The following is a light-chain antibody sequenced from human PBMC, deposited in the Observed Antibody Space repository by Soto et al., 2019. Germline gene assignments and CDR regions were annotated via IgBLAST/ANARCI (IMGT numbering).Light chain of an antibody. CDR2: DVS. V-gene: IGLV2-14*01. CDR1: SSDIGAYDY. CDR3: SSYTSASTWV. J-gene: IGLJ3*02. Sequence: QSALTQPASVSGSPGQSITISCTRTSSDIGAYDYVSWYQHHPGEVPKLMIHDVSDRPSGISTRFSGSKSGSTASLTISGLQAEDEGDYYCSSYTSASTWVFGGGTKLTVL.